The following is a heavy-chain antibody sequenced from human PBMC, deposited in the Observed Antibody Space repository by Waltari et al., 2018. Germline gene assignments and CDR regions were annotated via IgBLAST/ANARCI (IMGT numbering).Heavy chain of an antibody. CDR3: ARIGHTSSTEDY. CDR1: GFTFSNYW. V-gene: IGHV3-7*01. J-gene: IGHJ4*02. Sequence: EVQLVESGGGLVQPGESLRLSCAASGFTFSNYWMSWVRQARGKGLEWVANIKQDGSEKHYVDSVKGRFTISRDNTKNSLYLQVNSLRAEDTAVYYCARIGHTSSTEDYWGQGILVTVSS. CDR2: IKQDGSEK. D-gene: IGHD2-2*01.